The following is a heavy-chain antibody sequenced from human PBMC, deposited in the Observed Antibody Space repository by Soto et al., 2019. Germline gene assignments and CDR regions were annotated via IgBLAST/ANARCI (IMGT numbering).Heavy chain of an antibody. Sequence: QITLKESGPPLVKPTQTLTLTCTFSGFSLSTSGVGVGWIRQPPGKALEWLALIYWNDDKRYSPSLKSRLTITKDTSKNQVDLTTTNMYPVDTATYYCARAPLTAGFWKAWGQGTLVTVSS. CDR2: IYWNDDK. CDR3: ARAPLTAGFWKA. J-gene: IGHJ5*02. V-gene: IGHV2-5*01. D-gene: IGHD6-19*01. CDR1: GFSLSTSGVG.